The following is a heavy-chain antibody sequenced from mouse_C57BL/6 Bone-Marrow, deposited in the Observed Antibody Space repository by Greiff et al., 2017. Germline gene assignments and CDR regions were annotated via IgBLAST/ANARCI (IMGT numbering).Heavy chain of an antibody. J-gene: IGHJ2*01. D-gene: IGHD1-1*01. Sequence: EVNLVESGGDLVKPGGSLKLSCAASGFTFSSYGMSWVRQTPDKRLEWVATISSGGSYTYYPDSVKGRFTISRDNAKNTLYLQMSSLKSEDTAMYYCARHRITTDYWGQGTTLTVSS. CDR3: ARHRITTDY. CDR1: GFTFSSYG. CDR2: ISSGGSYT. V-gene: IGHV5-6*01.